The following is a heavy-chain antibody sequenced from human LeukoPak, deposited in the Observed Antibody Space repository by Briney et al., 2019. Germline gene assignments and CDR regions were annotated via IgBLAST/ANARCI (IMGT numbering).Heavy chain of an antibody. V-gene: IGHV4-59*01. J-gene: IGHJ4*02. Sequence: SETLSLTCTVSGGSISSYYWSWIRQPPGKGLEWIGYIYYSGSTNYNPSLKSRVTISVDTSKNQFSLKLSSVTAADTAVYYCARDRTYSGYDPHFGYWGQGTLVTVSS. D-gene: IGHD5-12*01. CDR3: ARDRTYSGYDPHFGY. CDR2: IYYSGST. CDR1: GGSISSYY.